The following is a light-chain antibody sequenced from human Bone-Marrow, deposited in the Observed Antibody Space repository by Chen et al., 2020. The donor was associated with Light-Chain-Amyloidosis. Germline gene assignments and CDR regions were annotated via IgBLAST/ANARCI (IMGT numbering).Light chain of an antibody. Sequence: SYVLTQPSSVSVAPGQTAPIACGGNNIGSTSVHWYQQTPGQAPLLVVYDDSDRPSGIPERLSGSNSGNTATLTISRDEAEDEADYYCQVWERSSDRPVFGGGTKLTVL. CDR2: DDS. V-gene: IGLV3-21*02. CDR3: QVWERSSDRPV. J-gene: IGLJ3*02. CDR1: NIGSTS.